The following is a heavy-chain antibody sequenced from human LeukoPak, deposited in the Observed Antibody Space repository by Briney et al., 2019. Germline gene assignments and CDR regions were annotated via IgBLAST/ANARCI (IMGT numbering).Heavy chain of an antibody. CDR3: ARDTSASGYSGFLFDY. CDR2: INPSGGST. CDR1: GYPFTSYY. V-gene: IGHV1-46*01. J-gene: IGHJ4*02. Sequence: ASVRVSCKASGYPFTSYYMHWVRQAPGQGLEWMGIINPSGGSTSYAQKFQGRVTMTRDTSTSTVYMELSSLRSEDTAVYYCARDTSASGYSGFLFDYWGQGTLVTVSS. D-gene: IGHD2-21*01.